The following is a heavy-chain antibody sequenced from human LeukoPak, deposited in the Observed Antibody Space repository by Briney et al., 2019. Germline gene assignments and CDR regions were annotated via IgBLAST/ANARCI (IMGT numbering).Heavy chain of an antibody. V-gene: IGHV3-30-3*01. CDR3: ARGDYDLSGSYHYGMDV. CDR2: MSSDGNKK. Sequence: GGSLRLSCAVPGFTFNSYTMHWVRQAPGKGLEWVAVMSSDGNKKFYAEYVKGRFTISRDNSENTLYLEMNSLRGEDTAVYYCARGDYDLSGSYHYGMDVWGQGTTVTVSS. J-gene: IGHJ6*02. D-gene: IGHD3-10*01. CDR1: GFTFNSYT.